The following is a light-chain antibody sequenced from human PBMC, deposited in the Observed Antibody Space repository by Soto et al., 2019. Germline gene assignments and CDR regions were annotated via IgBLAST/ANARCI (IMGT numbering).Light chain of an antibody. CDR3: CSSAGDTLLV. J-gene: IGLJ2*01. CDR2: EDT. Sequence: QSALTQPASVSGSPGQSITISCTGTSSDVGSYNTVSWYQQHPGKAPKLMIFEDTERPSGVSHRFSASKSGNTAYLSISGLQAEDEAYYYCCSSAGDTLLVFGGGTKLTVL. CDR1: SSDVGSYNT. V-gene: IGLV2-23*01.